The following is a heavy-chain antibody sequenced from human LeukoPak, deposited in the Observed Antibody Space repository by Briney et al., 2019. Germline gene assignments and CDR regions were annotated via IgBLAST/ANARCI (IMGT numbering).Heavy chain of an antibody. Sequence: PLETLSLTCTVSGGSISSSSYYWGWIRQPPGKGLEWIGSIYYSGSTYYNPSLKSRVTISVDTSKNQFSLKLSSVTAADTAVYYCARGVKAARRFEKYYFDYWGQGTLVTVSS. D-gene: IGHD6-6*01. J-gene: IGHJ4*02. V-gene: IGHV4-39*07. CDR3: ARGVKAARRFEKYYFDY. CDR1: GGSISSSSYY. CDR2: IYYSGST.